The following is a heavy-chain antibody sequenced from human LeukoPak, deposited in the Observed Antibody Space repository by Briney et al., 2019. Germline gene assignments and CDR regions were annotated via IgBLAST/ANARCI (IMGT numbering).Heavy chain of an antibody. CDR3: ARDREVVVITRDAFDI. D-gene: IGHD3-22*01. J-gene: IGHJ3*02. V-gene: IGHV3-30-3*01. CDR2: ISYDGSNK. CDR1: GFTFSSYA. Sequence: GGSLRLSCAASGFTFSSYAMHWVRQAPGKGLEGVAVISYDGSNKYYADSVKGRFTISRDNSKNTLYLQMNSLRAEDTAVYYCARDREVVVITRDAFDIWGQGTMATVSS.